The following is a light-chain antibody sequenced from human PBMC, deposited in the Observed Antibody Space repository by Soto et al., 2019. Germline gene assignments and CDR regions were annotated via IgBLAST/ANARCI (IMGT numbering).Light chain of an antibody. CDR2: EGS. CDR3: CSYAGSSTVV. CDR1: SSDVGSYNL. V-gene: IGLV2-23*01. J-gene: IGLJ2*01. Sequence: QSALTQPASVSGSPGQSITISCTGTSSDVGSYNLVSWYQQHPGKAPKRMIYEGSKRPSGVSNRFSGSKSGNTASLTISGLQAEDEADYYGCSYAGSSTVVFGGGTKGTVL.